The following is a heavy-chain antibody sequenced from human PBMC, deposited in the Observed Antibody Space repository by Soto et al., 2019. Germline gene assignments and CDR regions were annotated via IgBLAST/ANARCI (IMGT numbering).Heavy chain of an antibody. CDR3: ARSREIIASAGSFDY. D-gene: IGHD6-25*01. V-gene: IGHV3-23*01. J-gene: IGHJ4*02. CDR1: GFSFSISP. CDR2: ISTGGGST. Sequence: GGSLRLSCAASGFSFSISPMHWVRQAPGKGLEWVSGISTGGGSTDYADSVKGRFTISRDNSKNTLHLQMKSLRAEDTAVYYCARSREIIASAGSFDYWGQGTLVTVSS.